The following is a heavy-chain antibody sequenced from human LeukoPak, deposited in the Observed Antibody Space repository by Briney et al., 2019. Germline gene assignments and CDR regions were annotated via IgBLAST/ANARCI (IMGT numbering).Heavy chain of an antibody. Sequence: ASVKVSCKASGYTFTGYYMHLVRQAPGQGLEWMGRINPNSGGTNYAQKFQGRVTMTRDTSISTAYMELSRLRCDDTAVYYCARDTLWFGNVAGDYWGQGTLVTVSS. V-gene: IGHV1-2*06. D-gene: IGHD3-10*01. J-gene: IGHJ4*02. CDR2: INPNSGGT. CDR1: GYTFTGYY. CDR3: ARDTLWFGNVAGDY.